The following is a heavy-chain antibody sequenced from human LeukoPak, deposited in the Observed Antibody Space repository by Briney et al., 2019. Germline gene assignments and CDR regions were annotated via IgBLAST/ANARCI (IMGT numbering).Heavy chain of an antibody. CDR3: ARHGVQLAIDY. V-gene: IGHV4-4*07. CDR2: IYRSGST. J-gene: IGHJ4*02. D-gene: IGHD2-2*01. CDR1: GGSISSYY. Sequence: SETLSLTCTVSGGSISSYYWSWIRQPAGKGLEWIGRIYRSGSTNYNPSLKSRVTMSVDTSKNQFSLKLSSVTAADAAVYYCARHGVQLAIDYWGQGTLVTVSS.